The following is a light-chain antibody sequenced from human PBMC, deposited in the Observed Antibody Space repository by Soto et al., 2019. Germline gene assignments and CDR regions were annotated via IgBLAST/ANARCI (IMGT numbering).Light chain of an antibody. J-gene: IGKJ1*01. CDR1: QSVRSSY. CDR3: QHYGASWWT. Sequence: ALAQSPATLSLSPGQRATLSCMASQSVRSSYLAWYQQKPGQAPRLLISGASGRATGIPVRFSSGGSETDFTLTISSLEPEDFAVYYCQHYGASWWTFGQGTKVDIK. V-gene: IGKV3-20*01. CDR2: GAS.